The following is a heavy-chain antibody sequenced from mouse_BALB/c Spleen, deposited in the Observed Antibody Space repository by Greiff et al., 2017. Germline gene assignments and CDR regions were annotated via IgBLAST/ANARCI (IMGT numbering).Heavy chain of an antibody. CDR2: ISSGGSST. V-gene: IGHV5-6-4*01. J-gene: IGHJ3*01. D-gene: IGHD1-1*01. CDR1: GFTFSSYT. Sequence: EVHLVESGGGLVKPGGSLKLSCAASGFTFSSYTMSWVRQTPEKRLEWVATISSGGSSTYYPDSVKGRFTISRDNAKNTRYMQMSSLKSEDTAMYYCTRDYGSGEGWFADWGQGTLVTVSA. CDR3: TRDYGSGEGWFAD.